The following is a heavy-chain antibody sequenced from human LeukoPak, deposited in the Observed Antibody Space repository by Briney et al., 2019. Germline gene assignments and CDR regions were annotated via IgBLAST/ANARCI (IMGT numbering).Heavy chain of an antibody. J-gene: IGHJ4*02. CDR2: IHPGRGDT. CDR3: ARDHNWGPDY. CDR1: GYTFADHY. Sequence: ASVKVSCKALGYTFADHYFHWLRQAPGQGLEWMGWIHPGRGDTNYAQKFQGRVSLTRDTSISTAYMELSRLTSDDTAVYYCARDHNWGPDYWGQGTLVSVSS. D-gene: IGHD7-27*01. V-gene: IGHV1-2*02.